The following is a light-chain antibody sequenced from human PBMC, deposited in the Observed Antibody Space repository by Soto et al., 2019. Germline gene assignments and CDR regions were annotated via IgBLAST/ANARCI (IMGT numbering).Light chain of an antibody. V-gene: IGKV1-17*01. CDR1: QGIRND. Sequence: DIQMTQSPSSLSASVGDRVTSTCRASQGIRNDLIWYQQKPGKAPKRLIYGASNLQSGVPSRFTGSESGTEFTLTISSLQPEDFTPYYCLQHDIYPWTFGQGTKVDIK. CDR2: GAS. CDR3: LQHDIYPWT. J-gene: IGKJ1*01.